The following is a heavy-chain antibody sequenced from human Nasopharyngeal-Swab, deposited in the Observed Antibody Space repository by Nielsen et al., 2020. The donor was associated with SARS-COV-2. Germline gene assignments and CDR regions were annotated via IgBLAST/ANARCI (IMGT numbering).Heavy chain of an antibody. CDR3: ASRDPSGGFDY. CDR2: IYYSGNT. CDR1: AGSFSSYY. Sequence: SETLSLTCTVSAGSFSSYYWSWIWQSPGKGLEWIGYIYYSGNTNYNPSLKSRVTISVDTSKKQFSLKLSSVTAADTAVYYCASRDPSGGFDYWGQGTRVTVSS. J-gene: IGHJ4*02. V-gene: IGHV4-59*08. D-gene: IGHD3-16*01.